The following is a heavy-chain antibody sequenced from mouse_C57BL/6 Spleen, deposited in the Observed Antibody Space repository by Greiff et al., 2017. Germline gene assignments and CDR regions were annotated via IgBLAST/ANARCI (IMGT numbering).Heavy chain of an antibody. V-gene: IGHV1-19*01. CDR2: INPYNGGT. D-gene: IGHD1-1*01. J-gene: IGHJ4*01. Sequence: VQLQQSGPVLVKPGASVKMSCKASGYTFTDYYMNWVKQSHGKSLEWIGVINPYNGGTSYNQKFKGKATLTVDKSSSTAYMELNSLTSEDSAVYYCARREGYYGSSSMDYWGQGTSVTVSS. CDR1: GYTFTDYY. CDR3: ARREGYYGSSSMDY.